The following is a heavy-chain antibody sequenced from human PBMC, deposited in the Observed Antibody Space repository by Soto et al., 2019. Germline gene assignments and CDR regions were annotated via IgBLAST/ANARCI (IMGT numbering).Heavy chain of an antibody. D-gene: IGHD1-1*01. CDR2: ISSSSSYI. J-gene: IGHJ4*02. Sequence: PGGSLRLSCAASGFTFSSYSMNWVRQAPGKGLEWVSSISSSSSYIYYADSVKGRFTISRDNAKNSLYLQMNSLRAEDTAVYYCAREGGPGATNNDYWGQGTLVTVSS. CDR1: GFTFSSYS. V-gene: IGHV3-21*01. CDR3: AREGGPGATNNDY.